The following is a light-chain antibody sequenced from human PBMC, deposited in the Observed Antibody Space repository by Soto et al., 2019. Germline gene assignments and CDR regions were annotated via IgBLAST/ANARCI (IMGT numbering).Light chain of an antibody. J-gene: IGKJ3*01. Sequence: EIELTQSPCTLSLSPGERATLSCRASQSVSSSYLAWYQQKPGQAPRLLIYGASGRATGIPDRFSGSGSGTDFTLTIIRLVPQDFAVYYCQQYDSSPSFTFGHGTKVDIK. CDR1: QSVSSSY. CDR2: GAS. CDR3: QQYDSSPSFT. V-gene: IGKV3-20*01.